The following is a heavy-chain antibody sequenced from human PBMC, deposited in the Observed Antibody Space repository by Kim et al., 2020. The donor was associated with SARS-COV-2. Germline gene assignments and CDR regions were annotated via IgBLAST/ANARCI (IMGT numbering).Heavy chain of an antibody. CDR3: AKDQSDPSYNYFYHGMDV. D-gene: IGHD2-21*01. Sequence: GGSLRLSCAASGFTFSDYAMAWVRQAPGKGLEWVSAISGSGTNIFYADSVKGRFTISRENSKNSLYLQMSSLRAEDTAVYFCAKDQSDPSYNYFYHGMDVWGQGTTVTVSS. V-gene: IGHV3-23*01. CDR1: GFTFSDYA. CDR2: ISGSGTNI. J-gene: IGHJ6*02.